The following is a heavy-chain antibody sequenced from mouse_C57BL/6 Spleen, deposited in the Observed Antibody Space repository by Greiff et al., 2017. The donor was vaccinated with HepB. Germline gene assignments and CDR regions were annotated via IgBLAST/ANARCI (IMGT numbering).Heavy chain of an antibody. Sequence: VQGVESGPGLVAPSQSLSITCTVSGFSLTSYGVHWVRQPPGKGLEWLVVIWSDGSTNYNSALKSRLSISKDNSKSQVFLTMNSLQTDDTAMYYCARHRDYDGYWYFDVWGTGTTVTVSS. CDR1: GFSLTSYG. D-gene: IGHD2-4*01. J-gene: IGHJ1*03. CDR2: IWSDGST. V-gene: IGHV2-6-1*01. CDR3: ARHRDYDGYWYFDV.